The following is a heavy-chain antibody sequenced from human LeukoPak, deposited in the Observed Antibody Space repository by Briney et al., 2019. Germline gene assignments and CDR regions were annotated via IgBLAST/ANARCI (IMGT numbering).Heavy chain of an antibody. D-gene: IGHD5-18*01. CDR2: IYNGGGT. Sequence: SETLSLTCAVYGGSFSGYYWGWIRQAPGKGLEWIGSIYNGGGTHYNPSLKSRVTISIDTSKNQFSLNLSSVTAADTAVYYCARYMSSTAQDYWGQGTLVTVSS. CDR3: ARYMSSTAQDY. V-gene: IGHV4-34*01. J-gene: IGHJ4*02. CDR1: GGSFSGYY.